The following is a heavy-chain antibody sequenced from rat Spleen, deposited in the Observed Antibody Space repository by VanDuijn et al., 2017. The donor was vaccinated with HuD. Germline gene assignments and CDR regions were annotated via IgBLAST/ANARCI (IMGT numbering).Heavy chain of an antibody. V-gene: IGHV5S10*01. Sequence: EVQLVESGGGLIQPGRSLKLSCAASGFTFSNYGMAWVRQSPKKGLEWVATIIYDGTSTYYRDSVRGRFTISRNNAKNTLFLQMDSLKSEDTATYYCATDGYYDGSYYYYFDYWGQGVMVTVSS. J-gene: IGHJ2*01. CDR3: ATDGYYDGSYYYYFDY. CDR2: IIYDGTST. D-gene: IGHD1-12*02. CDR1: GFTFSNYG.